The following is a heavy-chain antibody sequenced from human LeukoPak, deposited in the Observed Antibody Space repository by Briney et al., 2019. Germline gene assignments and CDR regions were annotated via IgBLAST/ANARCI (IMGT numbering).Heavy chain of an antibody. CDR1: GYTFTSYY. CDR3: ARARANWFDP. J-gene: IGHJ5*02. V-gene: IGHV1-69*13. Sequence: SVKVSCKASGYTFTSYYMHWVRQAPGQGLEWMGGIIPIFGTANYAQKFQGRVTITADESTSTAYMELSSLRSEDTAVYYCARARANWFDPWGQGTLVTVSS. CDR2: IIPIFGTA.